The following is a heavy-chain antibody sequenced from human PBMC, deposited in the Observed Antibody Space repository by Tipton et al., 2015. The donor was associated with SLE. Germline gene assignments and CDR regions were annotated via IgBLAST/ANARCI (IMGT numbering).Heavy chain of an antibody. J-gene: IGHJ4*02. CDR3: VKENSSSCPFDH. CDR1: GFTFSSYS. V-gene: IGHV3-21*01. D-gene: IGHD6-13*01. Sequence: GSLRLSCAASGFTFSSYSMNWVRQAPGKGLEWVSSISSSSSYIYYADSVKGRFTISRDNSKNTLYLQMSSLRAEDTAVYYCVKENSSSCPFDHWGQGTLVTVSS. CDR2: ISSSSSYI.